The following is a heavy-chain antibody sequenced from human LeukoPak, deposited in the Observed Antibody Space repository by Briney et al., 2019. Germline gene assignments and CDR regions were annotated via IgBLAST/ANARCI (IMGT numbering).Heavy chain of an antibody. V-gene: IGHV1-2*02. CDR3: ARSGVDTYGLQASGDFDY. CDR2: INPNSGDT. CDR1: GYTFTGYY. Sequence: GASVKVSCKASGYTFTGYYMHWVRQAPGQGLEWMGWINPNSGDTNYAQKFQGRVTMTRDTSSSTAYMELSRLRSDDTAVYYCARSGVDTYGLQASGDFDYWGQGILVTVSS. J-gene: IGHJ4*02. D-gene: IGHD5-18*01.